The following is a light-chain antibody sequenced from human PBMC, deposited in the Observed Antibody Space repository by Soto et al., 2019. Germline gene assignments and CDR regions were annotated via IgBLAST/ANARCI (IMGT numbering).Light chain of an antibody. J-gene: IGKJ4*01. V-gene: IGKV3-11*01. Sequence: IVLTQSPDTLSLSPGERATLSCRASQSVRAYLAWYQQKPGQAPRLLIYDASNRATGIPARFSGRGSGTDFTLTISSLKPEDFGVYYCQQRSSWPLTFGGGTKVEIK. CDR3: QQRSSWPLT. CDR2: DAS. CDR1: QSVRAY.